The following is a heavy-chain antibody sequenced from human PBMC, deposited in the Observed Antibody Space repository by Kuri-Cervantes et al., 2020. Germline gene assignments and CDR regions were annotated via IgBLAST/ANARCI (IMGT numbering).Heavy chain of an antibody. CDR3: ARHYYYGSGSYRPVFSVYYFDY. CDR1: GGSFSGYY. D-gene: IGHD3-10*01. CDR2: INHSGST. V-gene: IGHV4-34*01. J-gene: IGHJ4*02. Sequence: SETLSLTCAVYGGSFSGYYWNWIRHPQGKGLEWIWEINHSGSTNYNPSLKSRVPISVDTSKNQFSLKLSYVTAADTAVYYCARHYYYGSGSYRPVFSVYYFDYWGQGTLVTVSS.